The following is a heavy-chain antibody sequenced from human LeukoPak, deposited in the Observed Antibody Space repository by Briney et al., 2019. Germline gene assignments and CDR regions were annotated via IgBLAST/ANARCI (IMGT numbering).Heavy chain of an antibody. CDR3: ARVAGAWAAAGMGSAVDI. Sequence: GGSLRLSCAASGFTLDDYAMHWVRQAPGKGLEWVSGITWNSGSMGYADSVKGRFTTSRDNAKNSLYLQMNSLRAEDMAVYYCARVAGAWAAAGMGSAVDIWGQGTMVTVSS. CDR2: ITWNSGSM. CDR1: GFTLDDYA. J-gene: IGHJ3*02. D-gene: IGHD6-13*01. V-gene: IGHV3-9*03.